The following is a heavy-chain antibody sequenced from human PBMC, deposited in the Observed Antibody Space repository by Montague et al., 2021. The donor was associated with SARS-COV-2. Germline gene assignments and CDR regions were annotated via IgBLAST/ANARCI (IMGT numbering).Heavy chain of an antibody. CDR1: GESFSGFF. D-gene: IGHD4-11*01. V-gene: IGHV4-34*01. CDR2: INDRGVTNY. Sequence: SESQSLTCAVYGESFSGFFWSWIRQPPGKGLEWIAEINDRGVTNYNYNPSLGSRVTISADTSKNQFSLKLRSVAAADTAVYYCARWDPQTLTVISLRGKSDNDYWGQGTLVTVSS. J-gene: IGHJ4*02. CDR3: ARWDPQTLTVISLRGKSDNDY.